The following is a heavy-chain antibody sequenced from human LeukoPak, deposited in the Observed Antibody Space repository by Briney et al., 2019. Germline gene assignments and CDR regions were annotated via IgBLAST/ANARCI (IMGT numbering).Heavy chain of an antibody. Sequence: PGGSLRLSCTASGFTCNSSWRSWRRQSGGRGLEWVANIRQGGSEKYYMYSVKGRFNISRDNAKNSLFLQMNSLRVEDTAVYYCARDRDCGDGGCYPHFDYWGQGVRVTVSS. CDR1: GFTCNSSW. V-gene: IGHV3-7*01. CDR3: ARDRDCGDGGCYPHFDY. J-gene: IGHJ4*02. D-gene: IGHD2-15*01. CDR2: IRQGGSEK.